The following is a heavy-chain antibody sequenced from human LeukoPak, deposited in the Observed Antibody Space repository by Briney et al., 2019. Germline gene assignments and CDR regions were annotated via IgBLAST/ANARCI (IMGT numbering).Heavy chain of an antibody. CDR1: GFTFSSYS. CDR2: ISSSSSTI. V-gene: IGHV3-48*02. J-gene: IGHJ5*02. Sequence: GGSLRLSCAASGFTFSSYSMNWVRQAPGKGLEWVSYISSSSSTIYYADSVKGRFTISRDNAKNSLYLQMNSLRDEDTAVYYCARETIAVGEGWFDPWGQGTLVTVSS. D-gene: IGHD6-19*01. CDR3: ARETIAVGEGWFDP.